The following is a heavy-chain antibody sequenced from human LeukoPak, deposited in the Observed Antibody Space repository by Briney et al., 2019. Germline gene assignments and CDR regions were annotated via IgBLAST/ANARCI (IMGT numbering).Heavy chain of an antibody. V-gene: IGHV4-61*02. Sequence: SETLSLTCTVSGGSISSGSYYWSWIRQPAGKGLEWIARIYTSGSTNYNPSLKSRVTISVDTSKIQFSLKLSSVTAADTAVYYCARDRVDHSSSWYEDEGLGYYFDYWGQGTLVTVSS. D-gene: IGHD6-13*01. CDR3: ARDRVDHSSSWYEDEGLGYYFDY. CDR1: GGSISSGSYY. CDR2: IYTSGST. J-gene: IGHJ4*02.